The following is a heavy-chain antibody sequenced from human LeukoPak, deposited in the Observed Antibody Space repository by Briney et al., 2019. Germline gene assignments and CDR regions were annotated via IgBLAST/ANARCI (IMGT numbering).Heavy chain of an antibody. V-gene: IGHV4-39*01. CDR2: IYYSGTT. D-gene: IGHD1-26*01. Sequence: SETLSLTCAVYGGSFSGYYWGWIRQPPGKRLEWIGSIYYSGTTYYNPSLKSRVAISVDTSKNQFSLRLSSVTTTDTAVYYCARRASGSYSYWGQGTLVIVSS. CDR1: GGSFSGYY. J-gene: IGHJ4*02. CDR3: ARRASGSYSY.